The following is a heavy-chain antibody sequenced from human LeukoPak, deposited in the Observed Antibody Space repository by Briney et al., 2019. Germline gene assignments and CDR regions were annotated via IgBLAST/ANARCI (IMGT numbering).Heavy chain of an antibody. Sequence: PSETLSLTCAVYGGSFSGYYWSWIRQPPGKGLEWIGEIYHSGSTNYNPSLKSRVTISVDKSKNQFSLKLSSVTAADTAVYYCASRANQMATIYYDYWGQGTLVTVSS. CDR1: GGSFSGYY. D-gene: IGHD5-24*01. J-gene: IGHJ4*02. V-gene: IGHV4-34*01. CDR2: IYHSGST. CDR3: ASRANQMATIYYDY.